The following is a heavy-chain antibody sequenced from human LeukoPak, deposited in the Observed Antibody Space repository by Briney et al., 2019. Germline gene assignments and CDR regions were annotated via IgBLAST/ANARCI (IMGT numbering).Heavy chain of an antibody. V-gene: IGHV4-34*01. CDR2: INHSGST. Sequence: SETLSLTCAVYGGSFSGYYWSWIRQPPGKVLEWIGEINHSGSTNYNPSLKSGVTISVDTSKNQFSLKLSSVTAADTAVYYCARSLALLRYIDFWGQGTLVTVSS. CDR3: ARSLALLRYIDF. D-gene: IGHD3-3*01. CDR1: GGSFSGYY. J-gene: IGHJ4*02.